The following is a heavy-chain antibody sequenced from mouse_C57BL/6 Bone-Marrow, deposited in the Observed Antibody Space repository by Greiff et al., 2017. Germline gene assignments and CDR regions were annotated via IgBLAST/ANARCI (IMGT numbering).Heavy chain of an antibody. V-gene: IGHV1-64*01. J-gene: IGHJ4*01. CDR2: IHPNSGST. Sequence: QVQLKESGAELVKPGASVKLSCKASGYTFTSYWMHWVKQRPGQGLEWIGMIHPNSGSTNYNEKFKSKATLTVDKSSSTAYMQLSSLTSEDSAVYYCARDGYYVGAMDYWGQGTSVTVSS. CDR3: ARDGYYVGAMDY. CDR1: GYTFTSYW. D-gene: IGHD2-3*01.